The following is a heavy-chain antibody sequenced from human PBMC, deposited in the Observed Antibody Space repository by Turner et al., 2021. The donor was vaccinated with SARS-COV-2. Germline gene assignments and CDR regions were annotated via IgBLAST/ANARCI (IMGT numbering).Heavy chain of an antibody. J-gene: IGHJ4*02. V-gene: IGHV3-30*18. D-gene: IGHD3-3*01. CDR2: VSYDGSNK. CDR1: GFIFNNFV. Sequence: QLQLVESGGGVVQPGGSLRFSFAASGFIFNNFVMQLVRQSTCKGLEWVALVSYDGSNKNNADSVRSRFTISRDSSKNTVHLQMNRLRTGDTALYFCVKDKGAHVAYDVWSGWGYFDSWGQGTLVTVSS. CDR3: VKDKGAHVAYDVWSGWGYFDS.